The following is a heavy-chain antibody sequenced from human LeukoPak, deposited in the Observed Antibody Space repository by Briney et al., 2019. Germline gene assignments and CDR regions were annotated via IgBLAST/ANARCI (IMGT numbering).Heavy chain of an antibody. J-gene: IGHJ4*02. CDR3: ARTSGYGTREFDY. V-gene: IGHV4-34*01. D-gene: IGHD3-22*01. CDR2: INHSGTT. CDR1: GGSFSGYY. Sequence: SETLSLTCAVYGGSFSGYYWSWIRQPPGKGLEWIGEINHSGTTNYNPSLKSRVTIPLDTSKNQFSLKLSSVTAADTAVYYCARTSGYGTREFDYWGQGTLVTVSS.